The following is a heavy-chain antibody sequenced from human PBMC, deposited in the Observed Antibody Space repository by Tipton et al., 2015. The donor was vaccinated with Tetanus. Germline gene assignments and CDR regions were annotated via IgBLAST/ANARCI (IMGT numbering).Heavy chain of an antibody. Sequence: SLRLSCAASGFTFSTFWMHWVRQSPGKGLLLVSRINPDGSSTTYADSVKGRFTISRDNAKNTLYMQMHSLRAEDTGVYYCTRSGDTFGRDDHWGQGTLVTVSS. CDR3: TRSGDTFGRDDH. J-gene: IGHJ4*02. V-gene: IGHV3-74*01. CDR2: INPDGSST. CDR1: GFTFSTFW. D-gene: IGHD2-21*02.